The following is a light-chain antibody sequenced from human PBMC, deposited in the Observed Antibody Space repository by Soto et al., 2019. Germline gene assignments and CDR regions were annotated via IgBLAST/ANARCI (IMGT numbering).Light chain of an antibody. Sequence: QSALTQPASVSGSTGQSITISCTGSNSVVLSYNLVSWYQQHPGKAPQLIIFEGNKRPSRVSDRFSGSKSGYTASLTISGLQAEDEADYYCNSQRSSGTRVFGTGTKLTVL. V-gene: IGLV2-14*02. CDR3: NSQRSSGTRV. CDR1: NSVVLSYNL. CDR2: EGN. J-gene: IGLJ1*01.